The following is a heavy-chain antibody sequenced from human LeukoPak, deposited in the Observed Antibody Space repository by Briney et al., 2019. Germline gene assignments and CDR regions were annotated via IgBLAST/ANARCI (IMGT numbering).Heavy chain of an antibody. D-gene: IGHD1-26*01. J-gene: IGHJ1*01. CDR1: GGTFSSYA. V-gene: IGHV1-2*02. CDR2: INPNSGGT. CDR3: ARAGATVRRSFQH. Sequence: ASVKVSCKASGGTFSSYAISWVRQAPGQGLEWMGWINPNSGGTNYAQKFQGRVTMTRDTSISTAYMELSRLRSDDTAVYYCARAGATVRRSFQHWGQGTLVTVSS.